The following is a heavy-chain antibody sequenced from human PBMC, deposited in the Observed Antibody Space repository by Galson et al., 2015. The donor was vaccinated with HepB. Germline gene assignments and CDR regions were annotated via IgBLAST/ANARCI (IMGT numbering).Heavy chain of an antibody. V-gene: IGHV3-74*01. J-gene: IGHJ4*02. CDR1: GFTFSGNW. CDR3: GEDTGY. CDR2: INSDETDT. Sequence: SLRLSCAAPGFTFSGNWMHWIRQAPGKGLVWVSQINSDETDTRYADSVKGRFTISRDNAKNTLYLQMNSLRSEDTAVYYCGEDTGYWGQRTLVIVSS. D-gene: IGHD2-15*01.